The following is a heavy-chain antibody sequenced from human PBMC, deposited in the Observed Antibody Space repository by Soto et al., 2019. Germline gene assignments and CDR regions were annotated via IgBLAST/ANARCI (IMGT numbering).Heavy chain of an antibody. D-gene: IGHD3-22*01. CDR1: GYSFAGYW. J-gene: IGHJ4*02. CDR3: ARQIYDSDTGPNFQYYFDS. CDR2: IDPSDSQT. Sequence: LGESLKISCNGSGYSFAGYWITWVLHKPGKGLEWMGRIDPSDSQTYYSPSFRGHVTISVTKSITTVFLQWSSLRASDTAMYYCARQIYDSDTGPNFQYYFDSWGQGTPVTVSS. V-gene: IGHV5-10-1*01.